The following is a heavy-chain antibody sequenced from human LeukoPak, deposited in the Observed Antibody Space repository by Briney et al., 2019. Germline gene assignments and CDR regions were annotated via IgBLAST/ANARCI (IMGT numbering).Heavy chain of an antibody. CDR2: INHSGST. Sequence: SETLSLTCAVYGGSFSGYYWSWIRQPPGKGLEWIGEINHSGSTNYNPSLKSRVTISVDTSKNQFSLKLSSVTAADTAVYYCANHLRLMAAAGTGWFDPWGQGTLVTVSS. V-gene: IGHV4-34*01. CDR1: GGSFSGYY. CDR3: ANHLRLMAAAGTGWFDP. J-gene: IGHJ5*02. D-gene: IGHD6-13*01.